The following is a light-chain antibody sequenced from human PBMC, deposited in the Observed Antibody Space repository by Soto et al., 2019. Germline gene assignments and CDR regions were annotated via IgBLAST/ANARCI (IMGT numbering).Light chain of an antibody. CDR3: QQYDNLPLT. V-gene: IGKV1-33*01. CDR2: DAS. CDR1: QDISNY. Sequence: DIQMTQSPSSLSASVGDRVTITCQASQDISNYLYWYQQKPGKAPKLLVYDASNLETGVPSRFSGSASGTYFTVTISSLQPEDIATYYCQQYDNLPLTFGPGTKVDIK. J-gene: IGKJ3*01.